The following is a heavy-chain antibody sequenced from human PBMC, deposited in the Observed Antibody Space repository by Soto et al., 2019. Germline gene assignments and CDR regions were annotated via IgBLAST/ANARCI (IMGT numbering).Heavy chain of an antibody. Sequence: LRLSCSVSGFTFSSYAMHWVRQSPGKGLKYVSAISSSGGSTYYADSVRGRFTISRDNSKNTLFLQMSSLRPDDTAIYYCVKAAFWAPKKTPVNTPFGHWGQGALVPV. CDR2: ISSSGGST. J-gene: IGHJ4*02. CDR1: GFTFSSYA. CDR3: VKAAFWAPKKTPVNTPFGH. V-gene: IGHV3-64D*06. D-gene: IGHD3-3*02.